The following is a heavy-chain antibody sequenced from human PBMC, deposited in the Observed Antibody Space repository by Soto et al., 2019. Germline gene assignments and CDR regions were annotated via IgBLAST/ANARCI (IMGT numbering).Heavy chain of an antibody. J-gene: IGHJ4*02. CDR2: IWYDGSNK. CDR3: ARDPRLSGYPDY. D-gene: IGHD3-22*01. CDR1: GFTFSSYG. V-gene: IGHV3-33*01. Sequence: QVQLVESGGGVVQPGRSLRLSCAASGFTFSSYGMHWVRQAPGKGLEWVAVIWYDGSNKYYADSVKGRFTISRDNSKNTLYLQMNSLRAEDTAVYYCARDPRLSGYPDYWGQGTLVTVSS.